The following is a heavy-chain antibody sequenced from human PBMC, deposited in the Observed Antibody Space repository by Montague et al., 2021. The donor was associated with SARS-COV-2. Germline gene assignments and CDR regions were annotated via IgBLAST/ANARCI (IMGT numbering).Heavy chain of an antibody. Sequence: SLRLSCAASGFTFSNYAMLWVRQAPGKGLEWVAVISFAGNDRYYGDSVRGRFAISRDNSQNTLYLQMNSLRTEDTAVYYCPRGSFVFCGGDCYSDSWGRGTLVTVSS. CDR1: GFTFSNYA. CDR3: PRGSFVFCGGDCYSDS. D-gene: IGHD2-21*02. CDR2: ISFAGNDR. J-gene: IGHJ5*01. V-gene: IGHV3-30*09.